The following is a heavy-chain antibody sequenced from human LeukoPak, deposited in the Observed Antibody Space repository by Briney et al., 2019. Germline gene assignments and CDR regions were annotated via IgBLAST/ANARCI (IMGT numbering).Heavy chain of an antibody. Sequence: PSETLSLTCTASGVSIISGDSISTNPYYWAWIRQPPGKGLEWIGSTYYSGSTSYNPSLKSRVTISVDTSKNQFSLKLSSVTAADTAVYYCARTGIGELLLRFPAYWGQGTLVTVSS. V-gene: IGHV4-39*07. D-gene: IGHD3-10*01. CDR3: ARTGIGELLLRFPAY. CDR1: GDSISTNPYY. CDR2: TYYSGST. J-gene: IGHJ4*02.